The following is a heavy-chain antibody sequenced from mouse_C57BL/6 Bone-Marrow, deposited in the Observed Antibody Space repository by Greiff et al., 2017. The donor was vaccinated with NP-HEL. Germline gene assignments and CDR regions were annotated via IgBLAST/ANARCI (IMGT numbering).Heavy chain of an antibody. J-gene: IGHJ2*01. D-gene: IGHD1-1*02. CDR3: ARLGGYYDGY. CDR1: GFNIKDTY. V-gene: IGHV14-3*02. Sequence: EVQGVESGAELVKPGASVKLSCTASGFNIKDTYMHWVKQRPEQGLEWIGRIDPANGNTEYDPKFQGKATITADTSSNTAYLQFSSLTSEDTAVYYCARLGGYYDGYWGQGTTLTVSS. CDR2: IDPANGNT.